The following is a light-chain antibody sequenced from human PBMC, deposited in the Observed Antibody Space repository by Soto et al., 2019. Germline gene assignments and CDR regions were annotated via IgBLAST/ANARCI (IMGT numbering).Light chain of an antibody. V-gene: IGLV1-44*01. Sequence: QSVLTQPPSASGTPGQRVTISCSGSSSNIGNNAVNWYQQFPGTAPKLLIYDNIHRPSGVPDRFSCSKSGTSASLAISGLQSEDEADYYCAAWGDNLNGWVFGGGTKLTVL. J-gene: IGLJ3*02. CDR3: AAWGDNLNGWV. CDR2: DNI. CDR1: SSNIGNNA.